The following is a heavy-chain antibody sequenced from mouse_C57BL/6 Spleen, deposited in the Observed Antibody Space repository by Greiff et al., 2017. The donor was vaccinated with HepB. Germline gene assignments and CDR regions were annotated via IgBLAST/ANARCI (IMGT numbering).Heavy chain of an antibody. CDR2: ISDGGSYT. Sequence: EVQRVESGGGLVKPGGSLKLSCAASGFTFSSYAMSWVRQTPEKRLEWVATISDGGSYTYYPDNVKGRFTISRDNAKNNLYLQMSHLKSEDTAMYYCARDAYYSTEGVFDYWGQGTTLTVSS. V-gene: IGHV5-4*01. J-gene: IGHJ2*01. D-gene: IGHD2-5*01. CDR3: ARDAYYSTEGVFDY. CDR1: GFTFSSYA.